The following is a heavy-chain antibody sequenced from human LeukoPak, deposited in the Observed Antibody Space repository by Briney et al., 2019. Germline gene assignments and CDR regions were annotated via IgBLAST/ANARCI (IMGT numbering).Heavy chain of an antibody. V-gene: IGHV3-30*04. CDR2: ISNDGNNK. D-gene: IGHD6-19*01. CDR1: GFTFSSYA. CDR3: ARDRRIPVAGMTVELNWFDP. J-gene: IGHJ5*02. Sequence: PGGSLRLSCAASGFTFSSYAMHWVRQAPGKGLEWVAVISNDGNNKYYADSVKGRFTISRDNSKSTLYLQMNSLRAEDTAVYYCARDRRIPVAGMTVELNWFDPWGQGTLVTVSS.